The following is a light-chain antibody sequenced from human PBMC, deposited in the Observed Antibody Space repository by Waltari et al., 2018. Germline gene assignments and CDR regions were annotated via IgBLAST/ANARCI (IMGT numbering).Light chain of an antibody. CDR3: SSYSYITTLQI. CDR2: DVS. V-gene: IGLV2-14*01. J-gene: IGLJ1*01. Sequence: QSALTQPASVSGSLGQSPPISRTGTHSDIGSYDYAHWYQQHPGKAPKLILFDVSHRPSGISNRFSGSKSGDTASLTISGLQPEDEADYYCSSYSYITTLQIFGTGTRLTV. CDR1: HSDIGSYDY.